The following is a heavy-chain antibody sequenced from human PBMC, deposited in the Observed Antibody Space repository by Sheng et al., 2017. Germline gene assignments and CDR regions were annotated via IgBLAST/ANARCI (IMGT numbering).Heavy chain of an antibody. CDR1: GFTLTSET. Sequence: QVQLVQSGSEVQKPGASVKVSCKASGFTLTSETITWVRQARGKRPEWMGWIGNGKTKYAQKFQGRVTMTTDTSTNTGYMELRSLRSDDTAVYYCASGDSSGWYSDHWGQGTLVTVSS. CDR3: ASGDSSGWYSDH. D-gene: IGHD6-19*01. CDR2: IGNGKT. J-gene: IGHJ5*02. V-gene: IGHV1-18*01.